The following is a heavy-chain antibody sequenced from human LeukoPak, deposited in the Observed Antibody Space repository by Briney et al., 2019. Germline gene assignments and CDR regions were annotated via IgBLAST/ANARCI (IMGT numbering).Heavy chain of an antibody. Sequence: PSETLSLTCTVSGGSISSYYWSWIRQPPGKGLEWIGYIYYSGSTNYNPSLKSRVTISVDTSKNQFSLKLSSVTAADTAVYYCPRLPRYNWEGYYYYYGMDLWGQGTTVTGSS. J-gene: IGHJ6*02. CDR2: IYYSGST. CDR3: PRLPRYNWEGYYYYYGMDL. CDR1: GGSISSYY. D-gene: IGHD1-1*01. V-gene: IGHV4-59*08.